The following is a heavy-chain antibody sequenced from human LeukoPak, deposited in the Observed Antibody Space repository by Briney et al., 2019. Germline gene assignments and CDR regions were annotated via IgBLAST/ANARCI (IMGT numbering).Heavy chain of an antibody. V-gene: IGHV4-59*12. Sequence: KASETLSLTCTVSGGSISTYYWSWIRQPPGKGLEWIGYMYYSGSTNYNPSLKSRVTISVDTSKNQFSLKLSSVTAADTAVYYCARTTLGHYDFWSGGLRGSAFDIWGQGTMVTVSS. CDR1: GGSISTYY. CDR2: MYYSGST. D-gene: IGHD3-3*01. CDR3: ARTTLGHYDFWSGGLRGSAFDI. J-gene: IGHJ3*02.